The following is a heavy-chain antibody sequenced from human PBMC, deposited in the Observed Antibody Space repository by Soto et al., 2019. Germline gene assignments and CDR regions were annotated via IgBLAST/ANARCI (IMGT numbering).Heavy chain of an antibody. CDR2: ITRSSSYI. Sequence: EVQLVESGGGPVKPGGSLRLSCAASGFDFNTYSMNWVRQAPGKGLEWVAFITRSSSYIYYADSVRGRFTLSRDNAKNSLYLQMNSLRAEDTAIYYCARDDGWLILDYWGQGTLVTVSS. CDR3: ARDDGWLILDY. J-gene: IGHJ4*02. CDR1: GFDFNTYS. D-gene: IGHD6-19*01. V-gene: IGHV3-21*06.